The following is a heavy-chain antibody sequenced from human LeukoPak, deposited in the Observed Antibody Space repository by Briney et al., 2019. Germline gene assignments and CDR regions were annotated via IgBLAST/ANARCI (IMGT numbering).Heavy chain of an antibody. D-gene: IGHD3-3*01. J-gene: IGHJ5*02. CDR1: CGSISSYY. CDR2: IYYSGST. Sequence: SETLSLTCTVSCGSISSYYWSWIRQPPGKGLEWIGYIYYSGSTNYNPSLKSRVTISVDTSKNQFSLKLSSVTAADTAVYYCAREITIFGVVRFDPWGQGTLVTVSS. CDR3: AREITIFGVVRFDP. V-gene: IGHV4-59*01.